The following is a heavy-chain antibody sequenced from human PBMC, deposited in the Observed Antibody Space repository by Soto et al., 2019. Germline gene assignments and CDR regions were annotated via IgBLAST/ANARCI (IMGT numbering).Heavy chain of an antibody. D-gene: IGHD3-22*01. CDR3: AKLVVVIHEGHPAGRDY. J-gene: IGHJ4*02. CDR2: ISYDGSNK. V-gene: IGHV3-30*18. Sequence: GGSLRLSCAASGFTFSSYGMHWVRQAPGKGLEWVAVISYDGSNKYYADSVKGRFTISRDNSKNTLYLQMNSLRAEDTAVYYCAKLVVVIHEGHPAGRDYWGQGTLVTVSS. CDR1: GFTFSSYG.